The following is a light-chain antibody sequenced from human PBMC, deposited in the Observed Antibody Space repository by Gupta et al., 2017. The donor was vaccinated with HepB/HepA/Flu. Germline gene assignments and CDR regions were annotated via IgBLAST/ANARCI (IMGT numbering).Light chain of an antibody. J-gene: IGLJ3*02. CDR3: SSCTRSKTWE. CDR1: SSDIGAYNF. Sequence: QSALTQPASVSGSPGQSITISCAGSSSDIGAYNFVSWYQQHPGKAPKLMIYDVTYRPSGVSNRFSGSKSGNTASLTISGLQAEDEADYYCSSCTRSKTWEFGGGTKLTVL. CDR2: DVT. V-gene: IGLV2-14*03.